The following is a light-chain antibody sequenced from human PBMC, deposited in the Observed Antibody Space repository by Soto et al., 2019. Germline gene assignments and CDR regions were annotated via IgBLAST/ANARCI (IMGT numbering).Light chain of an antibody. V-gene: IGLV2-8*01. Sequence: QSVLTQPPSASGSPGQSVTISCTGTSSDIGVYNYVSWYQQHPGKAPKLMICEVSKRPSGVPDRFSGSKSGNTASLTVSGLQAEDEADYYCSSYAGSNNLYVFGTGTKVTVL. CDR3: SSYAGSNNLYV. CDR2: EVS. J-gene: IGLJ1*01. CDR1: SSDIGVYNY.